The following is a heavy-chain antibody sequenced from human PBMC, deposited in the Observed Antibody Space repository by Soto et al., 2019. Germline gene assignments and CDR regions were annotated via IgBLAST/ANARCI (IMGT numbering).Heavy chain of an antibody. CDR1: GFSFSSLA. Sequence: GSLRLSGAPSGFSFSSLAMTWVRQAPGKGLEWVSSISGRGVDTLYADSVKGRFTTSRDNSRNTLYLQANSLRAEDTAVNYCAKDQTDVTLFDYWGQGTLVTVSS. D-gene: IGHD2-21*02. CDR2: ISGRGVDT. V-gene: IGHV3-23*01. J-gene: IGHJ4*02. CDR3: AKDQTDVTLFDY.